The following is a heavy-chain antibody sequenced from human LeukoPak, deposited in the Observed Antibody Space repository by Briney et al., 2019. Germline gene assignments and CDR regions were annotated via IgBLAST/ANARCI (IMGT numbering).Heavy chain of an antibody. CDR1: GLPFSSYW. V-gene: IGHV3-74*01. J-gene: IGHJ4*02. CDR3: TRGWQWLHHGC. D-gene: IGHD6-19*01. Sequence: AGSLTLSCAASGLPFSSYWKHWVRQAPGKGLVWVSRINTDGSGADYADSVNGRFTTSRDTAKNTLYLQMTSLRAEATAVYYCTRGWQWLHHGCWGQGTLVTVSS. CDR2: INTDGSGA.